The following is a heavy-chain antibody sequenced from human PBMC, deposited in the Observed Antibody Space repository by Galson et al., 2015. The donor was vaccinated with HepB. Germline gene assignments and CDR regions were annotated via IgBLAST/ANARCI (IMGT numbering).Heavy chain of an antibody. CDR1: GYTFTSYG. CDR3: ARFRGWELLLPIGFDY. Sequence: SVKVSCKASGYTFTSYGISWVRQAPGQGLEWMGWISAYNGNTNYAQKLQGRVTMTTDTSTSTAYMELRSLRSDDTAVYYCARFRGWELLLPIGFDYWGQGTLVTVSS. J-gene: IGHJ4*02. V-gene: IGHV1-18*04. CDR2: ISAYNGNT. D-gene: IGHD1-26*01.